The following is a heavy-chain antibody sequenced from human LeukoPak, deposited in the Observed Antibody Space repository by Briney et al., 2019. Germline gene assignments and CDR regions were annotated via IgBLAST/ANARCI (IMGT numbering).Heavy chain of an antibody. V-gene: IGHV1-69*06. Sequence: GASVKVSCKASGGTISSYAISWVRQAPGQGLEWMGGIIPIFGTANYAQKFQGRVTITADKSTSTAYMELSSLRSEDTAVYYCAGKRGYSYGYEDYWGQGTLVTVSS. J-gene: IGHJ4*02. CDR3: AGKRGYSYGYEDY. D-gene: IGHD5-18*01. CDR2: IIPIFGTA. CDR1: GGTISSYA.